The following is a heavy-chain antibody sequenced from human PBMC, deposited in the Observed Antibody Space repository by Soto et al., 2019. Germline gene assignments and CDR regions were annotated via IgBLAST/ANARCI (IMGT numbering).Heavy chain of an antibody. CDR2: ISAYNGYT. J-gene: IGHJ4*02. Sequence: QVQLVQSGAEVKKPGASVKVSCKASGYTFANYGISWVRQAPGQGLEWMGWISAYNGYTNYAQNLQGRVTMTTDTSTSTAYMELRSLRSDDTAVYYCARNSSTVPHIPFDYWGQGTRVTVSS. D-gene: IGHD4-17*01. CDR3: ARNSSTVPHIPFDY. V-gene: IGHV1-18*01. CDR1: GYTFANYG.